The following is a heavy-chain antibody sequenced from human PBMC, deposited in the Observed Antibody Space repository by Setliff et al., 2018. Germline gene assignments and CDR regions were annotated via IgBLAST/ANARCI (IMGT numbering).Heavy chain of an antibody. V-gene: IGHV3-7*04. J-gene: IGHJ3*02. CDR3: GRAGKPYAIDI. Sequence: GESLKISCSVSGFTFGIYWMSWVRQAPGKGLEWVANIKGDGSEKYYVDSVKGRFAVSRDNAKNSLFLQMDSLTVEDTAVYYCGRAGKPYAIDIWGQGTMVTVSS. CDR1: GFTFGIYW. CDR2: IKGDGSEK.